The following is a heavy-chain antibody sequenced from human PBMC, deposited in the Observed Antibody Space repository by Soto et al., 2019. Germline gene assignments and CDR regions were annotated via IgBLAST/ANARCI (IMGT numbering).Heavy chain of an antibody. V-gene: IGHV3-23*01. J-gene: IGHJ4*02. CDR3: AKARSWYPSFDY. D-gene: IGHD6-13*01. CDR2: ITSGGST. Sequence: GGSLRLSCAASGFTFSSYAMSWVRQAPGKGLEWVSAITSGGSTYYADSVKGRFTISRDNSKNTLYLQMNSLRAEDTAVYYCAKARSWYPSFDYWGQGTLVTVPS. CDR1: GFTFSSYA.